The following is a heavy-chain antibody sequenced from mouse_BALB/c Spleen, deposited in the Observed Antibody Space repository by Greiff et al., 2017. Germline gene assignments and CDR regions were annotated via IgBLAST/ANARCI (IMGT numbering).Heavy chain of an antibody. J-gene: IGHJ4*01. Sequence: EVQLQQSGTVLVRPGASVKMSCKASGYTFTSYWMHWVKQRPGQGLEWIGAIYPGNSDTSYNQKFKGKAKLTAVTSTSTAYMELSSLTNEDSAVYYCANHYYDSSSGAIDYWGQGTSVTVSS. CDR3: ANHYYDSSSGAIDY. CDR2: IYPGNSDT. V-gene: IGHV1-5*01. D-gene: IGHD1-1*01. CDR1: GYTFTSYW.